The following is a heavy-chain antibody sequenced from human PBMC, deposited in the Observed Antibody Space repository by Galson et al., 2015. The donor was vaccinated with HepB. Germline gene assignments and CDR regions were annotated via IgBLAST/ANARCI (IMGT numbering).Heavy chain of an antibody. CDR2: ILYDATTK. J-gene: IGHJ4*02. CDR3: ASASGNTTGWDFAY. Sequence: SLRLSCAASRFTFRDYGMHWARQAPGKGLEWVAVILYDATTKYYADSVRGRFTISRDNSRNTLFLQLNSLRAEDTAVYYCASASGNTTGWDFAYWGQGALVTVAS. D-gene: IGHD6-19*01. V-gene: IGHV3-30*12. CDR1: RFTFRDYG.